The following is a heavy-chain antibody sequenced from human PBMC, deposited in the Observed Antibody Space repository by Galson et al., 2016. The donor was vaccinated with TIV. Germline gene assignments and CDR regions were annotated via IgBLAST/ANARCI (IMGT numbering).Heavy chain of an antibody. CDR1: GFTFSTYA. CDR2: IVGTGGTT. Sequence: SLRLSCAASGFTFSTYAMNWVRQAPGKGLEWVSGIVGTGGTTYYADSVKGRFTISRDNSKNTLYLQMNSLRAKDTAVYYCAKRKNYGGDAFDLWGQGTLVTVSS. D-gene: IGHD4-23*01. CDR3: AKRKNYGGDAFDL. J-gene: IGHJ3*01. V-gene: IGHV3-23*01.